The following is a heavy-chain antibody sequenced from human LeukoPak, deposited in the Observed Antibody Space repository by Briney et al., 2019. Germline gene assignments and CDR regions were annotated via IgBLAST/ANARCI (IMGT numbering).Heavy chain of an antibody. CDR2: IYCGGST. V-gene: IGHV3-53*01. J-gene: IGHJ3*02. CDR1: GFTVSSNY. CDR3: ARMGEYSGYDGGVFDI. D-gene: IGHD5-12*01. Sequence: GGSLRLSCAASGFTVSSNYMSWVRQAPGKGLEWVSVIYCGGSTYYADSVKGRFTISRDNSKNTLYLQMNSLRAEDTAVYYCARMGEYSGYDGGVFDIWGQGTMVTVSS.